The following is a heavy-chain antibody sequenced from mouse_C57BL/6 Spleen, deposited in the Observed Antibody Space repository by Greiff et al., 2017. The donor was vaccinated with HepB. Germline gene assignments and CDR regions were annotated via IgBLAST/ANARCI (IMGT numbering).Heavy chain of an antibody. CDR2: IYPGSGST. D-gene: IGHD2-4*01. Sequence: QVHVKQPGAELVKPGASVKMSCKASGYTFTSYWITWVKQRPGQGLEWIGDIYPGSGSTNYNEKFKSKATLTVDTSSSTAYMQLSSLTSEDSAVYYCARYDYDGSAYWGQGTLVTVSA. CDR1: GYTFTSYW. V-gene: IGHV1-55*01. J-gene: IGHJ3*01. CDR3: ARYDYDGSAY.